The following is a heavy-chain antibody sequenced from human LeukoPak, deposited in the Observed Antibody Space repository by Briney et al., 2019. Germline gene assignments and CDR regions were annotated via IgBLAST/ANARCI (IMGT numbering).Heavy chain of an antibody. CDR1: GGSMTSYY. D-gene: IGHD3-16*01. Sequence: PSETLSLTCTVSGGSMTSYYWSWIRQPPGKGLEWIGYIYYSGNTNYNPSLKSRVTISVDTSKNQFSLKLSSVTAADTAVYYCARWSVGGGYNWFDPWGQGTLVAVSS. J-gene: IGHJ5*02. V-gene: IGHV4-59*08. CDR2: IYYSGNT. CDR3: ARWSVGGGYNWFDP.